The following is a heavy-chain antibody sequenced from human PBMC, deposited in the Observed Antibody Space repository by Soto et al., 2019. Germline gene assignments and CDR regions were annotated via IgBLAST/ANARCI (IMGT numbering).Heavy chain of an antibody. D-gene: IGHD6-13*01. Sequence: EVQLGESGGGLVQPGRSLRLSCAASGFTFDDYAMHWVRQAPGKGLEWVSGISWNSGSIGYADSVKGRFTISRDNAKNSLYLQMNSLRAEDTALYYCAKDIAAAGTSYFDYWGQGTLVTVSS. CDR2: ISWNSGSI. J-gene: IGHJ4*02. V-gene: IGHV3-9*01. CDR3: AKDIAAAGTSYFDY. CDR1: GFTFDDYA.